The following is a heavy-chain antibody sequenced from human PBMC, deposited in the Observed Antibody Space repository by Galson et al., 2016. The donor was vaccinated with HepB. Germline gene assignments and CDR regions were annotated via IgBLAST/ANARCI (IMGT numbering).Heavy chain of an antibody. D-gene: IGHD4-23*01. CDR2: ISDIGANT. J-gene: IGHJ2*01. Sequence: SLRLSCAASGFNFNTFAMSWVRQAPGKGLEWVSGISDIGANTYSVDSLKGRFTVSRDNSKTTVYLQMNRLRVEDTATYYCARVAFDNGANRWFFDLWGRGTLVTVSS. V-gene: IGHV3-23*01. CDR3: ARVAFDNGANRWFFDL. CDR1: GFNFNTFA.